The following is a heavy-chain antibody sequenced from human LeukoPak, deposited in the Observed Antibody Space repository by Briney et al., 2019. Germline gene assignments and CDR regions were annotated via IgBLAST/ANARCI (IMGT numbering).Heavy chain of an antibody. CDR3: ARWAAAGERRENWFDP. J-gene: IGHJ5*02. CDR1: GGSISSYY. V-gene: IGHV4-59*01. CDR2: IRNSGST. Sequence: SETLSLTCTVSGGSISSYYWSWIRQSPGKGLEWIGYIRNSGSTNYNPSLKSRVTMSVDTSKNQFSLKLSSVTAADTAVYYCARWAAAGERRENWFDPRGQGTLVTVSS. D-gene: IGHD6-13*01.